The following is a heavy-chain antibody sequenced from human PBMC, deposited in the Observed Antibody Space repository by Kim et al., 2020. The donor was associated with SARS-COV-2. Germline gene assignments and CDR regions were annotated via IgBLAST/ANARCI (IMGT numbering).Heavy chain of an antibody. CDR1: GGSISSYY. Sequence: SETLSLTCTVSGGSISSYYWSWIRQPPGKGLEWIGYIYYSGSTNYNPSLKSRVTISVDTSKNQFSLKLSSVTAADTAVYYCARGRYNWNFDYYYGMDVWGQGTTVTVSS. V-gene: IGHV4-59*01. CDR2: IYYSGST. J-gene: IGHJ6*02. CDR3: ARGRYNWNFDYYYGMDV. D-gene: IGHD1-7*01.